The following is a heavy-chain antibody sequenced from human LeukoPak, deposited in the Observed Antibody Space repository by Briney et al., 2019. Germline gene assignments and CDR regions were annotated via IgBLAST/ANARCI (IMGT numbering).Heavy chain of an antibody. CDR3: ARVSGYDWESFYDY. CDR1: GGSISISSYY. V-gene: IGHV4-39*07. D-gene: IGHD5-12*01. CDR2: IYYSGST. Sequence: SETLSLTCTVSGGSISISSYYWGWIRQPPGKGLEWTGSIYYSGSTYYNPPLKSRVSMSVDTSKNQFFLNLNSVTAADTAVYYCARVSGYDWESFYDYWGQGTLVTVSS. J-gene: IGHJ4*02.